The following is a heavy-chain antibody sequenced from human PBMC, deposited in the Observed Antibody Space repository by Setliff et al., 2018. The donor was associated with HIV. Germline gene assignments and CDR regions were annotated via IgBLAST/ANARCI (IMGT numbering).Heavy chain of an antibody. D-gene: IGHD3-3*01. CDR2: IYHGGNT. V-gene: IGHV4-4*02. J-gene: IGHJ4*02. Sequence: SETLSLTCDVSGGSISSNSWWTWVRQPPGKGLEWIGQIYHGGNTRYNPSLKSRLTMSIDKSKNQVSLELSSVTAADTAVYYCARGFLSIFGVVSYFDYWGQGTLVTVSS. CDR3: ARGFLSIFGVVSYFDY. CDR1: GGSISSNSW.